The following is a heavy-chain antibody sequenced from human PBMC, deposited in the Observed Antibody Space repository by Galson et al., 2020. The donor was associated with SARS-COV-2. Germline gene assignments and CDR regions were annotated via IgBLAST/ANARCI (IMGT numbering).Heavy chain of an antibody. Sequence: SETLSLTCTVSGGPISSGGYYWSWIRQHPGKGLAWIGYIYYSGSTYYNPSLKTRVTIAVDTSKNQFSLKLSSVTAADTAVYYWARAVRGVIIKGFDWFDPWGQGTLVTVSS. CDR2: IYYSGST. CDR1: GGPISSGGYY. D-gene: IGHD3-10*01. J-gene: IGHJ5*02. CDR3: ARAVRGVIIKGFDWFDP. V-gene: IGHV4-31*03.